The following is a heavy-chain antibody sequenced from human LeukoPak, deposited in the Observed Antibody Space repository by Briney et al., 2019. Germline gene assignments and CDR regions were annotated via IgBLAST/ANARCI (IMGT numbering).Heavy chain of an antibody. V-gene: IGHV4-4*07. D-gene: IGHD6-19*01. Sequence: SETLSLTCTVSGVSISSYYWSWIRQPAGKGLEWIGRIYTSGSTNYNPSLKSRVTMSVDTSKNQFSLKLSSVTAADTAVYYCASTEEGGLIAVAGTLAFDIWGQGTMVTVSS. CDR3: ASTEEGGLIAVAGTLAFDI. J-gene: IGHJ3*02. CDR2: IYTSGST. CDR1: GVSISSYY.